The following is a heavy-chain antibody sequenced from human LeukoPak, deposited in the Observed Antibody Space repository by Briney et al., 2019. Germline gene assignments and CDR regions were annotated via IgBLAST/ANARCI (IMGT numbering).Heavy chain of an antibody. V-gene: IGHV4-59*01. Sequence: AETLSLTCTVSGGSISSYYWSWIRQPPGKGLEWIGYISNSGSTNNNPSLKSRLTMSIDTSKHQFSLRLNSVTAADTAVYYCARAGSGHSFDNWGQGKLVTVSS. CDR1: GGSISSYY. J-gene: IGHJ4*02. D-gene: IGHD3-22*01. CDR2: ISNSGST. CDR3: ARAGSGHSFDN.